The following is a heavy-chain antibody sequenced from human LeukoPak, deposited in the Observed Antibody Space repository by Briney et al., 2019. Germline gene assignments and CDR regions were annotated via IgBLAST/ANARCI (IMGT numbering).Heavy chain of an antibody. D-gene: IGHD1-26*01. CDR1: GYTFTTYG. CDR2: ISAYNGNT. V-gene: IGHV1-18*01. J-gene: IGHJ4*02. CDR3: ARDVGARGPYYFDS. Sequence: ASVNVSCTASGYTFTTYGISWVRQAPGQGLEWMGWISAYNGNTNYPQKLQGRVTMTTDTSTSTAYMELRSLRSDDTAVYYCARDVGARGPYYFDSWGQGTLVTVSS.